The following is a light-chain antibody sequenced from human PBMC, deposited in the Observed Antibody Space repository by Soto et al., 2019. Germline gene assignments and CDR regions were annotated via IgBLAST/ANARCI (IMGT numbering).Light chain of an antibody. V-gene: IGKV3-11*01. CDR2: DAS. CDR3: QQRSNWPYLT. CDR1: QSVSGY. J-gene: IGKJ4*01. Sequence: ESVLTQSPDTLSLSPGERATLSCRASQSVSGYLGWYQQKPGQAPRLLIYDASNRADGVPARFRGSGSGTNFTLTIASLEPEDFAVYYCQQRSNWPYLTFGGGTRV.